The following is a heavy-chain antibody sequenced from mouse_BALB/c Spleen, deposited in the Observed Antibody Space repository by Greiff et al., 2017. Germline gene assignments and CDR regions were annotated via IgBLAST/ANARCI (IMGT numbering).Heavy chain of an antibody. CDR3: ARDEGNYDYAMDY. CDR1: GYTFTSYW. D-gene: IGHD2-1*01. J-gene: IGHJ4*01. V-gene: IGHV1-87*01. Sequence: VQLVESGAELARPGASVKLSCKASGYTFTSYWMQWVKQRPGQGLEWIGAIYPGDGDTRYTQKFKGKATLTADKSSSTAYMQLSSLASEDSAVYYCARDEGNYDYAMDYWGQGTSVTVSS. CDR2: IYPGDGDT.